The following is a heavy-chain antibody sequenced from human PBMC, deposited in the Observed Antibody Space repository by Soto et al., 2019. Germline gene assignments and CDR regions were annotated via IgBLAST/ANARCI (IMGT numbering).Heavy chain of an antibody. D-gene: IGHD2-15*01. Sequence: SETLSLTCTVSGGSISSGGYYWSWIRQHPGKGLEWIGYIYYSGSTYYNPSLKSRVTISVDTSKNQFSLKLSSVTAADTAVYYCARPSAATVGGMDVWGQGTTVTVS. CDR1: GGSISSGGYY. CDR3: ARPSAATVGGMDV. CDR2: IYYSGST. J-gene: IGHJ6*02. V-gene: IGHV4-31*03.